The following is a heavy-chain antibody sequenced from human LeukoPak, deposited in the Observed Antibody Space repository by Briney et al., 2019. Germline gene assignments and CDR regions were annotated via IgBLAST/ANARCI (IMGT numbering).Heavy chain of an antibody. D-gene: IGHD2-15*01. Sequence: SETLFLTCAVYGGSFSGYYWSWIRQPPGKGLEWIGEINHSGSTNYNPSLKSRVTISVDTSKNQFSLKLSSVTAADTAVYYCARYRLEYCSGGSCYSDPPRLFDYWGQGTLVTVSS. CDR2: INHSGST. CDR3: ARYRLEYCSGGSCYSDPPRLFDY. J-gene: IGHJ4*02. CDR1: GGSFSGYY. V-gene: IGHV4-34*01.